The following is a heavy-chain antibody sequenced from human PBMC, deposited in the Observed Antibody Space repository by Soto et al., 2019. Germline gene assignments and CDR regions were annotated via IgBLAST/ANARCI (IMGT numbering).Heavy chain of an antibody. CDR3: ARGVTGTLDY. V-gene: IGHV4-38-2*01. CDR2: VYYNGIT. J-gene: IGHJ4*02. D-gene: IGHD1-1*01. CDR1: VYSISIGYY. Sequence: SETLCITCAISVYSISIGYYWNWIRQSPVKGLEWIGCVYYNGITFYNSSLKSRVTMTADTSKKHFSLRLTSVTAADTAVYFCARGVTGTLDYWGQGAMVTVSS.